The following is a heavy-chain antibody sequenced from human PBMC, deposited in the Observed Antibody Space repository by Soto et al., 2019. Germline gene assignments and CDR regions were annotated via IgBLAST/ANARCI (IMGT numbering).Heavy chain of an antibody. J-gene: IGHJ4*02. CDR3: LRPYFFDY. CDR2: ISSDGNTI. CDR1: GFTFSDYY. Sequence: PGGSLRLSCAASGFTFSDYYMTWIRQAPGKGLEWVSYISSDGNTIYYADSVKGRFTISRDNAKNSLFLQLESPRVEDTAVYYCLRPYFFDYWGQGTLGTV. V-gene: IGHV3-11*01.